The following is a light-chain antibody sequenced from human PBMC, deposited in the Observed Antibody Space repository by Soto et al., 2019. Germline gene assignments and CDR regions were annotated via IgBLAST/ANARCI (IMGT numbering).Light chain of an antibody. Sequence: QSALAQPASVAGSPGQSITISCTGTSRDVGGYNYVSWYQQYPGKAPKVLIYEVSYRPSGVSNRFSGSKSGNTASLTISGLQAEDEADYYCSSYTSTSTLVFGGGTQLTVL. V-gene: IGLV2-14*01. J-gene: IGLJ2*01. CDR2: EVS. CDR1: SRDVGGYNY. CDR3: SSYTSTSTLV.